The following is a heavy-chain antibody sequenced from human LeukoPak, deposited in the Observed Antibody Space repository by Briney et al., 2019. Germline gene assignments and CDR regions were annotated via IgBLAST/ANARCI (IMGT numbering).Heavy chain of an antibody. V-gene: IGHV3-72*01. J-gene: IGHJ6*03. Sequence: GGSLRLSCAASGFTFSDHYIDWVRQAPGKGLEWVGRSRDKGNSYTTAYAASVRGRFTISRDDSKNSLYLQMNSLKIEDTAVYYCTRLNYYYYMDVWGKGTTVTISS. CDR1: GFTFSDHY. CDR3: TRLNYYYYMDV. CDR2: SRDKGNSYTT.